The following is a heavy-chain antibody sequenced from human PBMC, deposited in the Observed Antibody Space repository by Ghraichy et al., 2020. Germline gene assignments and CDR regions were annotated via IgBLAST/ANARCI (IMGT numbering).Heavy chain of an antibody. CDR1: GGSTSSSSYY. CDR2: IYYSGST. CDR3: ARRGRGYYDSSGQFDY. D-gene: IGHD3-22*01. J-gene: IGHJ4*02. V-gene: IGHV4-39*01. Sequence: SETLSLTCTVSGGSTSSSSYYWGWIRQPPGKGLEWIGSIYYSGSTYYNTSLKSRVTISVDTSKNQFSLKLSSVTAADTAVYYCARRGRGYYDSSGQFDYWGQGTLVTVSS.